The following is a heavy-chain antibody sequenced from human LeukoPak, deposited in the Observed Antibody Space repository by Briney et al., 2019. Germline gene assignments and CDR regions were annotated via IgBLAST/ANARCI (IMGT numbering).Heavy chain of an antibody. CDR2: IYPGDSET. J-gene: IGHJ4*02. D-gene: IGHD1-1*01. V-gene: IGHV5-51*01. CDR3: ARYNWGTYYFDY. CDR1: GYSFTSYW. Sequence: GESLKISCKGSGYSFTSYWIGWVRQMPGKGLEWMGIIYPGDSETKYSPSFQGQVTIAADKSISTAHLQWSSLKASDTAMYYCARYNWGTYYFDYWGQGTLVTVSS.